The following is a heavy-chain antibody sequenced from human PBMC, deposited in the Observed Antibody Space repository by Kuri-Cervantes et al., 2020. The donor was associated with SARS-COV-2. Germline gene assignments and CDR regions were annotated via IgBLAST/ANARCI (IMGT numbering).Heavy chain of an antibody. CDR2: IYSGGST. CDR1: GFTVSSNY. J-gene: IGHJ6*03. D-gene: IGHD3/OR15-3a*01. V-gene: IGHV3-53*01. Sequence: GGSLRLSCAASGFTVSSNYMSWVRQAPGKGLEWVSVIYSGGSTYYADSVKGRLTISRDNSKNTAFLQMNSLSPEDTAVYYCAKGGATGYYTYYYMDAWGKGTTVTVSS. CDR3: AKGGATGYYTYYYMDA.